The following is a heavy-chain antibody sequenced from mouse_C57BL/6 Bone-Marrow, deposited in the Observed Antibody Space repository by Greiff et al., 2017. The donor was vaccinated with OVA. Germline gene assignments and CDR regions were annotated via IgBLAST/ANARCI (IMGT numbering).Heavy chain of an antibody. CDR1: GFTFSSYG. Sequence: EVQLVESGGDLVKPGGSLKLSCAASGFTFSSYGMSWVRQTPDKRLEWVATISSGGSYTYYPDSVKGRFTISRDNAKNTLYLQMSSLKSEDTAMYYCARHRLYYYGSSRYYAMDYWGQGTSVTVSS. V-gene: IGHV5-6*01. CDR3: ARHRLYYYGSSRYYAMDY. J-gene: IGHJ4*01. D-gene: IGHD1-1*01. CDR2: ISSGGSYT.